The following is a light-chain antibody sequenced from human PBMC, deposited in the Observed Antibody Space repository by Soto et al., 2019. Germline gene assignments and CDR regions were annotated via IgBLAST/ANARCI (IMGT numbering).Light chain of an antibody. V-gene: IGKV3-20*01. CDR2: GAS. Sequence: EIVLTQSPGTLYLSPGERATLSCRASQSVSSSYLAWYQQKPGQAPRLLIYGASSRATGIPDKFSGSGSGTDFTLTISRLAPADFAVYYCQQYGSSPYTFGQGTKLEIK. CDR1: QSVSSSY. J-gene: IGKJ2*01. CDR3: QQYGSSPYT.